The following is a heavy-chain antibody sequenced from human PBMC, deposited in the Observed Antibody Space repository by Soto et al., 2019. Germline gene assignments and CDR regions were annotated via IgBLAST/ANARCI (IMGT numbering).Heavy chain of an antibody. CDR1: GFTFSSYW. V-gene: IGHV3-7*05. CDR2: IKQDGSEK. Sequence: GGSLRLSCAASGFTFSSYWMSWVRQAPGKGLEWVANIKQDGSEKYYVDSVKGRFTISRDNAKNSLYLQMNSLRAEDTAVYYCARGVGTSMIVVLDYYYGMDVWGQGTTVTVS. J-gene: IGHJ6*02. D-gene: IGHD3-22*01. CDR3: ARGVGTSMIVVLDYYYGMDV.